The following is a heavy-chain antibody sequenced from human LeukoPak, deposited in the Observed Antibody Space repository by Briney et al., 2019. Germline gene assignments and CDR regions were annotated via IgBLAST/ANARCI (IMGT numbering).Heavy chain of an antibody. J-gene: IGHJ4*02. CDR3: SRVLREQVERGADLYYFDY. Sequence: ASVKVSCKASGYTFTSYYMHWVRQAPGQGLEWMGIINPSGGSTSYAQKFQGRVTMTRDMSTSTVYMELSSLRSEDTAVYYCSRVLREQVERGADLYYFDYWGQGTLVTVSS. CDR2: INPSGGST. D-gene: IGHD3-16*01. V-gene: IGHV1-46*01. CDR1: GYTFTSYY.